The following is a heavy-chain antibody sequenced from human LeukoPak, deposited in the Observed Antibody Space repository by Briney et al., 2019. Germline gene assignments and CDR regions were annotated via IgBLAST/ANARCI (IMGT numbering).Heavy chain of an antibody. D-gene: IGHD2-21*02. J-gene: IGHJ3*02. CDR1: GGSISSYY. Sequence: SETLSLTCTVSGGSISSYYWSWIRQPAGKGLEWIGRIYTSGSTNYNPSLKSRVTMSVDTSKNQFSLKLSSVTAADTAVYYCASIVVVTAADPSDAFNIWGQGTMVTVSS. V-gene: IGHV4-4*07. CDR2: IYTSGST. CDR3: ASIVVVTAADPSDAFNI.